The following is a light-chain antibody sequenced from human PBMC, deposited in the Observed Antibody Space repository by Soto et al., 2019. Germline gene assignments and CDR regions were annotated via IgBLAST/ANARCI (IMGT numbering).Light chain of an antibody. J-gene: IGKJ4*01. Sequence: DIQMTQSPSTLSASVGDSFTITCRASQTVGSSLAWYQQTPGKAPKLLIYKASNLERGVPSRFSGSGSGTEFTLTISSLQAEDFVTYYCQQFDNLVTFGGGTKVDIK. CDR1: QTVGSS. CDR3: QQFDNLVT. V-gene: IGKV1-5*03. CDR2: KAS.